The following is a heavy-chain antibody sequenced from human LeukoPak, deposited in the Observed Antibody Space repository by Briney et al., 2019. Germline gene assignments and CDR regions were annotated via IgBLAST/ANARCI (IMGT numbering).Heavy chain of an antibody. CDR3: ASERSGSYSF. CDR2: INHSGST. Sequence: SETLSLTCAVYGGSFSGYYWSWIRQPPGKGLEWIGEINHSGSTNYNPSLKSRVTISVDTSKNQFSLKLSSVTAADTAVYYCASERSGSYSFWGQGTLVTVSS. CDR1: GGSFSGYY. V-gene: IGHV4-34*01. J-gene: IGHJ4*02. D-gene: IGHD3-10*01.